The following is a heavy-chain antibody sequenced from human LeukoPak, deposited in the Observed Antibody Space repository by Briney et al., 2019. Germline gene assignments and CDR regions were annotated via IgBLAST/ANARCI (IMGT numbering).Heavy chain of an antibody. CDR1: GYTFTSYG. Sequence: ASVKVSCKASGYTFTSYGISWVRPAPGQGLEWMGWISAYNGNTNYAQKLQGRVTMTTDTSTSTAYMELRSLRSDDTAVYYCARVRPYGSGSYYFDYWGQGTLVTVSS. J-gene: IGHJ4*02. CDR2: ISAYNGNT. V-gene: IGHV1-18*01. CDR3: ARVRPYGSGSYYFDY. D-gene: IGHD3-10*01.